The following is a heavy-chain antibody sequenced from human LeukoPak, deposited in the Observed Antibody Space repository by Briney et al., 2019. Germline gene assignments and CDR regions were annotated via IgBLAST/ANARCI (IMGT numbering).Heavy chain of an antibody. Sequence: TGGSLRLSCAASGFTFSNFVMSWVRQAPGKGLEWVSYIDGGGGSTNYADSVKGRFTISRDNSKNTLYLQMNSLRAEDTAIYYYAKENWYLYNNNWYKTWFDPWGQGTLVTVSS. CDR2: IDGGGGST. J-gene: IGHJ5*02. D-gene: IGHD6-13*01. CDR1: GFTFSNFV. CDR3: AKENWYLYNNNWYKTWFDP. V-gene: IGHV3-23*01.